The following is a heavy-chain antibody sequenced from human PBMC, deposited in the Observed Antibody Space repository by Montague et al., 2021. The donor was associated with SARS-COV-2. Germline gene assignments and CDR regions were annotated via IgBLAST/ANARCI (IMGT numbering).Heavy chain of an antibody. Sequence: SETLSLTCTLSGDSTSCPNCYWGWIRQPPGKGLDWIGTIYNSGTTYYXPSLKSRVTISIDTSRNQFSLKVSSVTATDTAIYYCARRLDYWDSSGQRRHFDYWGQGTLVTVSS. J-gene: IGHJ4*02. CDR2: IYNSGTT. CDR3: ARRLDYWDSSGQRRHFDY. CDR1: GDSTSCPNCY. D-gene: IGHD3-22*01. V-gene: IGHV4-39*01.